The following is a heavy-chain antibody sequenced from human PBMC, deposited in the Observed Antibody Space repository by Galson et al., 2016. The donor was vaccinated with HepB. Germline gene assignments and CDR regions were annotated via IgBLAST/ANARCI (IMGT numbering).Heavy chain of an antibody. Sequence: LSLTCAVSGGSISSGGYSWSWIRQPPGKGLEWIGYIYHSGSTYYHPSLKSRVTISVDRSKNQFSLKLSSVTAADTAVYYCGRVVRRSHAFDIWGQGTMVTVSS. D-gene: IGHD3-10*01. J-gene: IGHJ3*02. CDR3: GRVVRRSHAFDI. CDR1: GGSISSGGYS. V-gene: IGHV4-30-2*01. CDR2: IYHSGST.